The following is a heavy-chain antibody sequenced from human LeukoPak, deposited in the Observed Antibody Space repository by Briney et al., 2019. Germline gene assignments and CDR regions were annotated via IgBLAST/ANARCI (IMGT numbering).Heavy chain of an antibody. CDR2: VSRSSTTI. V-gene: IGHV3-48*01. J-gene: IGHJ4*02. Sequence: GGSLSLSCAASGFTFSSYSMNWVRQAPGKGLEWVSDVSRSSTTIYYADSVKGRFTISRDNAKNSMYLQMNSLRAEDTAVYYCARAGYSSSWYSNWGQGTLVTVSS. CDR1: GFTFSSYS. CDR3: ARAGYSSSWYSN. D-gene: IGHD6-13*01.